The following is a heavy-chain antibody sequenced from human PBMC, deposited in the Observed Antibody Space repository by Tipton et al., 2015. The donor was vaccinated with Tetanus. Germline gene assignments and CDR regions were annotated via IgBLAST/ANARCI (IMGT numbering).Heavy chain of an antibody. D-gene: IGHD4-17*01. CDR3: ARAASGTHTETGRDDY. J-gene: IGHJ4*02. V-gene: IGHV1-18*01. CDR2: ISAKTGAT. Sequence: VQLVQSGAEVKKPGASVKVSCKISGYTFTSYGINWVRLAPGQGLEWMGWISAKTGATYYAQKVQGRVTMTTDTSTNTAYMELKSLISDDTAIYYCARAASGTHTETGRDDYWGQGTLVTVSS. CDR1: GYTFTSYG.